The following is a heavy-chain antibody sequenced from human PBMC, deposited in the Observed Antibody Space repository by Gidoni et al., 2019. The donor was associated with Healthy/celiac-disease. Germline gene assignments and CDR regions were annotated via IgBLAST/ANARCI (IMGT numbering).Heavy chain of an antibody. J-gene: IGHJ4*02. D-gene: IGHD1-20*01. Sequence: QVQLVQSGAEVKKPGASVTVSCKASGYTFPSYYMHWVRKAPGQGLEWMGIINPSGGRTSYAKKFQGRVTMTRDTSTSTVYMELSSLRSEDTAVYYCARNNWNVSTRNTRSGYYFDYWGQGTLVTVSS. CDR3: ARNNWNVSTRNTRSGYYFDY. CDR2: INPSGGRT. CDR1: GYTFPSYY. V-gene: IGHV1-46*01.